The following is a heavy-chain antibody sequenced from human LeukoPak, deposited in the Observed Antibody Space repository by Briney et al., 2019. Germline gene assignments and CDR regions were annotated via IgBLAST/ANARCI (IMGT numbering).Heavy chain of an antibody. V-gene: IGHV3-48*01. CDR3: ARVGAATAY. CDR2: ISSSSSTI. J-gene: IGHJ4*02. D-gene: IGHD2-15*01. Sequence: GGSLRLSCTASGFTFSSYSMNWVRQAPGKGLEWVSYISSSSSTINYADSVKGRFTISRDNAKNSLYLQMNSLRAEDTAVYYCARVGAATAYWGQGTLVTVSS. CDR1: GFTFSSYS.